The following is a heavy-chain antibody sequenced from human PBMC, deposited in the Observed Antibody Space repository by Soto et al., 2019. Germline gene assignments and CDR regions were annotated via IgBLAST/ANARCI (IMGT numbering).Heavy chain of an antibody. J-gene: IGHJ4*02. V-gene: IGHV1-69*01. Sequence: QVQLVQSGAEVNKPGSSVKVSCKASGGTFSSYAISWVRQAPGQGLEWMGGIIPIFGTANYAQKFQGRVTITADESTSTAYMELSSLRSEDTAVYYCARDECTNGVCYSYFDYWGQGTLVTVSS. CDR1: GGTFSSYA. CDR3: ARDECTNGVCYSYFDY. D-gene: IGHD2-8*01. CDR2: IIPIFGTA.